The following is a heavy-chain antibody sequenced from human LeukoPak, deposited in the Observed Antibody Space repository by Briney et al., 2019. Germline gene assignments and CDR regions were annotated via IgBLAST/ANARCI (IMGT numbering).Heavy chain of an antibody. CDR3: ARDRSGSDYGMDV. D-gene: IGHD3-10*01. J-gene: IGHJ6*02. V-gene: IGHV3-9*01. CDR2: ISWNSGSI. CDR1: GFTFDDYA. Sequence: GGSLRLSCAASGFTFDDYAMHWVRQAPGKGLEWVSGISWNSGSIGYADSVKGRFTISRDNAKNSLYLQMNSLRAEDTAVYYCARDRSGSDYGMDVWGQGTTVTVSS.